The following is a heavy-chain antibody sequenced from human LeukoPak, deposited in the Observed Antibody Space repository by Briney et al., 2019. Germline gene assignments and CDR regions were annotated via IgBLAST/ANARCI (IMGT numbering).Heavy chain of an antibody. CDR1: GGTFSSYA. CDR2: INPSGGST. D-gene: IGHD1-26*01. Sequence: ASVKVSCRASGGTFSSYAISWVRQAPGQGLEWMGIINPSGGSTSYAQKFQGRVTMTGDTSTSTVYMELSSLRSEDTAVYYCATIVSYSYAFDIWGQGTMVTVSS. J-gene: IGHJ3*02. CDR3: ATIVSYSYAFDI. V-gene: IGHV1-46*01.